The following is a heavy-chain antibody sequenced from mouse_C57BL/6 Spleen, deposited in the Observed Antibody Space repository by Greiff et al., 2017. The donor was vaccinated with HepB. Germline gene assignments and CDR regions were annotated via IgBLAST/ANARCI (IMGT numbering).Heavy chain of an antibody. Sequence: VQLQQSGAELVKPGASVKLSCKASGYTFTSYWMHWVKQRPGQGLEWIGMIHPNSGSTNYNEKFKSKATLTVDKSSSTAYIQLSSLTSEDSAVYYCARGGYGSSYGWYFDVWGTGTTVTVSS. CDR1: GYTFTSYW. CDR3: ARGGYGSSYGWYFDV. CDR2: IHPNSGST. J-gene: IGHJ1*03. D-gene: IGHD1-1*01. V-gene: IGHV1-64*01.